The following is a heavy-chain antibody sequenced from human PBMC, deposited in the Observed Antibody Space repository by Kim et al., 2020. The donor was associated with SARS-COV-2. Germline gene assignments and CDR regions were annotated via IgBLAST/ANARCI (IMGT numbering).Heavy chain of an antibody. J-gene: IGHJ4*02. Sequence: SETLSLPFPFSFFSILLIIYYWGLIRQPPGKGLEWIGSIYYSGSTYYNPSLKSRVTISVDTSKNQFSLKLSSVTAADTAVYYCARQGGSGSYYHFDYWGRGTLVTVSS. CDR2: IYYSGST. D-gene: IGHD3-10*01. CDR3: ARQGGSGSYYHFDY. CDR1: FFSILLIIYY. V-gene: IGHV4-39*01.